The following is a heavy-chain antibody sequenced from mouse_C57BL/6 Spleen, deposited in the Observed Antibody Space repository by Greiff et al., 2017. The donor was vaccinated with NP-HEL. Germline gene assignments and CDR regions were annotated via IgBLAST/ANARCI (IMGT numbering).Heavy chain of an antibody. CDR3: ARDPTGYFDV. CDR2: ISDGGSYT. J-gene: IGHJ1*03. V-gene: IGHV5-4*01. Sequence: EVQLVESGGGLVKPGGSLKLSCAASGFTFSSYAMSWVRQTPEKRLEWVATISDGGSYTYYPDNVKGRFTISRDNAKNNLYLQMSHLKSEDTAMYYCARDPTGYFDVWGTGTTVTVSS. CDR1: GFTFSSYA.